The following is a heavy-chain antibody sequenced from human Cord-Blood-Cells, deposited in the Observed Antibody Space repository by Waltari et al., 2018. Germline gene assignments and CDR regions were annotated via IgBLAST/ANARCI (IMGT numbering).Heavy chain of an antibody. D-gene: IGHD4-17*01. CDR3: ARREDGDYWFDP. V-gene: IGHV4-39*01. J-gene: IGHJ5*02. CDR2: IYYSGST. Sequence: QLQLQESGPGLVKPSETLSLTCTVSGGSISSSSYYWGWIRQPPGKGLEWIGSIYYSGSTYYNPSLKSRVTISVDTSKNQFSLKLSSVTAADTAVYYSARREDGDYWFDPWGQGTLVTVSS. CDR1: GGSISSSSYY.